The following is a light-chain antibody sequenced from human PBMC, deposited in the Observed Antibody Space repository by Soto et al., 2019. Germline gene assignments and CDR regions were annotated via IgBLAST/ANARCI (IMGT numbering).Light chain of an antibody. V-gene: IGKV3-15*01. CDR3: QQYKNWRPWT. CDR2: GAS. CDR1: QSVSSN. J-gene: IGKJ1*01. Sequence: EIVMTQSPATLSVSPGERATLSCRASQSVSSNLAWYQQKPGPAARLLIYGASTRATGIPARVRGSGSGTEFTLTISSRQSEAFAVYYCQQYKNWRPWTFGQGTKVEIK.